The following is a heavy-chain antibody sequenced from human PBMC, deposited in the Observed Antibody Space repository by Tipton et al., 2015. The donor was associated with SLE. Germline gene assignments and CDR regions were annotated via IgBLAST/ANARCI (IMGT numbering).Heavy chain of an antibody. Sequence: VQLVQSGGGLIQPGGSLRLSCAASGFTVSSYYMSWVRQAPGKGLEWVSAISGSGGSTYYADSVKGRFTISRDNSKNTLYLQMNSLRAEDTAVYCVAKVFYGVDGSEYFQHWGPGTLVGVSA. CDR1: GFTVSSYY. J-gene: IGHJ1*01. CDR2: ISGSGGST. V-gene: IGHV3-23*04. CDR3: AKVFYGVDGSEYFQH. D-gene: IGHD4-17*01.